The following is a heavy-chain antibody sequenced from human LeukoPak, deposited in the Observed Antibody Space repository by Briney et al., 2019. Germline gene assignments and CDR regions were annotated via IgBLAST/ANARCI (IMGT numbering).Heavy chain of an antibody. Sequence: ASVKVSCKASGYTFSGTGWYLYWLRQAPGQGLECVGWIHPNNGDTAYAQKFQGRVTMTRDTSISTAHMELSRLRSDDTAVYYCARDQGGTTPILVVVAAIGPKNNWFDPWGQGTLVTVSS. CDR1: GYTFSGTGWY. CDR2: IHPNNGDT. J-gene: IGHJ5*02. V-gene: IGHV1-2*02. CDR3: ARDQGGTTPILVVVAAIGPKNNWFDP. D-gene: IGHD2-15*01.